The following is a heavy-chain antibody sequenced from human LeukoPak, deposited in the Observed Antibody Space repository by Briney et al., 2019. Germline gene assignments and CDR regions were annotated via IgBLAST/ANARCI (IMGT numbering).Heavy chain of an antibody. Sequence: GGSLRLSCEASGFTFRGSWMSWVRQGPGKGLEWVANIKQDGSEKYYVDSVRGRFTISRDNAKNSLYLQMNSLRADDTAVYYCTTSPDIRGSHFDHWGQGTLVTVSS. CDR3: TTSPDIRGSHFDH. D-gene: IGHD1-26*01. J-gene: IGHJ4*02. V-gene: IGHV3-7*05. CDR2: IKQDGSEK. CDR1: GFTFRGSW.